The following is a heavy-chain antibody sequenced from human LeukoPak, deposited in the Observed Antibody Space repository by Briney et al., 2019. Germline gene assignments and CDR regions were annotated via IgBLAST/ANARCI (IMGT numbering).Heavy chain of an antibody. CDR2: ISNAGSIN. J-gene: IGHJ4*02. D-gene: IGHD2-15*01. Sequence: GGSLRLSCAASGFTFNSYAVHWVRQAPGKGLEWVAVISNAGSINFYAASVKGRFTISRDNSKNTLYLQMNSLRVEDTALYFCARDRRYCSGGSCYFDYFFDYWGQGTLVTVSS. CDR3: ARDRRYCSGGSCYFDYFFDY. V-gene: IGHV3-30-3*01. CDR1: GFTFNSYA.